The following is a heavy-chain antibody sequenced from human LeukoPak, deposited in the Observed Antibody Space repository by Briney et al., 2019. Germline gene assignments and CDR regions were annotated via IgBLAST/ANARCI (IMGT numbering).Heavy chain of an antibody. CDR1: GYTLTELS. CDR3: VRDERRLAAGTEHYFDY. CDR2: FDPEDGET. J-gene: IGHJ4*02. Sequence: ASVKVSCKVSGYTLTELSMHWVRQAPGKGLEWMGGFDPEDGETIYAQKLQGRLTLTTDTSTSTAYMDLRSLTSDDTAMYFCVRDERRLAAGTEHYFDYWGQGNLVTVSS. D-gene: IGHD6-13*01. V-gene: IGHV1-24*01.